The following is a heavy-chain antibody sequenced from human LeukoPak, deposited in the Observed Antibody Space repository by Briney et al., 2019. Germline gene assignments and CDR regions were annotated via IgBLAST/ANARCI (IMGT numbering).Heavy chain of an antibody. CDR3: ARDSGVFWSGYYHHYGMDV. CDR1: GGSVSSGSYY. CDR2: IYYSGST. J-gene: IGHJ6*02. V-gene: IGHV4-61*01. Sequence: SETLSLTCTVSGGSVSSGSYYCSWIRQPPGKGLEWIGDIYYSGSTNYNPSLKSRVTISVDTSKNQFSLKLSSVTAADTAVYYCARDSGVFWSGYYHHYGMDVWAKGPRSPSP. D-gene: IGHD3-3*01.